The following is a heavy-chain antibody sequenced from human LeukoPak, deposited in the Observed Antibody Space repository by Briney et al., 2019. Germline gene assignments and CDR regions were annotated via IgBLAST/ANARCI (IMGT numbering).Heavy chain of an antibody. Sequence: SETLSLTCTVSGGSVSGGNYYCSWIRQSPGKGLEWIGYIHYSGSPVYNPSLKSRVTMSINTSKNQFSMNLIFATAADTAVYYCTRTGSTGGYWGQGTLVTVSS. J-gene: IGHJ4*02. CDR3: TRTGSTGGY. CDR2: IHYSGSP. V-gene: IGHV4-61*01. D-gene: IGHD1-7*01. CDR1: GGSVSGGNYY.